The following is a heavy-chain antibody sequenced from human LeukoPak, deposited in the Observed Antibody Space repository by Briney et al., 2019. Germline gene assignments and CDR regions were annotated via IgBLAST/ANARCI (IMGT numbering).Heavy chain of an antibody. CDR2: IYHNGST. J-gene: IGHJ6*03. D-gene: IGHD5-18*01. CDR1: GYSISSGYY. CDR3: ARHRNLDTAYYMDV. Sequence: SETLSLTCAVSGYSISSGYYWGWIRQPPGKGLEWIGSIYHNGSTYYNPSLKSRVTISVDTSKNQFSLKLSSVTAADTAVYYCARHRNLDTAYYMDVWGKGTTVTVSS. V-gene: IGHV4-38-2*01.